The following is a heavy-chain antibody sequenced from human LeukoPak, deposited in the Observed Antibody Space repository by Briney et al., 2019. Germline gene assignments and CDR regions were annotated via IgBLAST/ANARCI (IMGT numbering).Heavy chain of an antibody. CDR1: GDSISNYY. CDR2: IYENGKP. CDR3: ARGGIASAGIPLRI. V-gene: IGHV4-59*01. Sequence: SETLSLTCTVSGDSISNYYWNWGWEPPGKGREWIGYIYENGKPNYNPSLKSRVPISVETSKKQFSLKVNSVTAADTAVYYCARGGIASAGIPLRIWGQGTMVTVSS. J-gene: IGHJ3*02. D-gene: IGHD6-13*01.